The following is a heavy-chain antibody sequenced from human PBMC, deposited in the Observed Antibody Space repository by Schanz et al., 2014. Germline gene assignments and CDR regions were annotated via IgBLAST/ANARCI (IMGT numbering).Heavy chain of an antibody. D-gene: IGHD3-16*01. J-gene: IGHJ6*02. CDR1: GYSFTDYA. V-gene: IGHV1-18*01. CDR3: VKDGGWAVGDYHGMDV. CDR2: ISVYHGHT. Sequence: QVQLVQSGVEVKRPGASVRVSCKASGYSFTDYAIHWVRQAPGQGLEWMGWISVYHGHTNYAEKVHGRVTMTTDTSTNTAYMELRSLIADDTAVYYCVKDGGWAVGDYHGMDVWGQGTSVTVSS.